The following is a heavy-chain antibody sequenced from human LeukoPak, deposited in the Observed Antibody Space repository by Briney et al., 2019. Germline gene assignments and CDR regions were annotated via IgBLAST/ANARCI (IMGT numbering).Heavy chain of an antibody. V-gene: IGHV3-9*01. Sequence: GGSLRLSCAASGFIFDHYALHWVRQAPGKGLEWVSGINSNGNILGYADSVKGRFTISRDNAKNSLYLQMNSLRAEDTAVYFCARELGTDGGSWGQGTLVTVSS. CDR2: INSNGNIL. CDR3: ARELGTDGGS. J-gene: IGHJ4*02. CDR1: GFIFDHYA. D-gene: IGHD3-16*01.